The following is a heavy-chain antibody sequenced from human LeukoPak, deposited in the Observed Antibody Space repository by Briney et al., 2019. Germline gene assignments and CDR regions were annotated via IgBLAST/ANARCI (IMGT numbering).Heavy chain of an antibody. V-gene: IGHV3-23*01. CDR2: LSGRGRYT. CDR1: GFTFSSYA. Sequence: PGGSLRLSCAASGFTFSSYAMSWVRQAPGKGLEWVSLLSGRGRYTNYADSVKGRFTISTDNSKNTLILQMNSLRADDTAVYYCAKSIMGTTGLLDNWGQGTLVTVSS. D-gene: IGHD1-1*01. CDR3: AKSIMGTTGLLDN. J-gene: IGHJ4*02.